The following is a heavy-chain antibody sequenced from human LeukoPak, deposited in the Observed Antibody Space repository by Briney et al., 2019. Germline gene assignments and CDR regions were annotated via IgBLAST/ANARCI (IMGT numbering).Heavy chain of an antibody. CDR1: GYTFTSYG. J-gene: IGHJ1*01. CDR2: ISAYNGNT. D-gene: IGHD2-2*01. Sequence: ASVKVSCKASGYTFTSYGISWVRQAPGQGLEWMGRISAYNGNTNYAQKLQGRVTMTTDTSTSTAYMELRSLRSDDTAVYYCARELYCSSTSCQSTYFQHWGQGTLVTVSS. V-gene: IGHV1-18*01. CDR3: ARELYCSSTSCQSTYFQH.